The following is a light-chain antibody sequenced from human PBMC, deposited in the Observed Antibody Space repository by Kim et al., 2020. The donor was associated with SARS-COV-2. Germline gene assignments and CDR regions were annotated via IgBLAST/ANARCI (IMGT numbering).Light chain of an antibody. J-gene: IGKJ3*01. CDR1: QSISSH. CDR2: AAS. Sequence: DIQMTQSPSSLSASVGDRVTITCRTTQSISSHLNWYQQKPGRAPKLLISAASTLQGGVPSRFSGSGSETDFTLTISSLQPEYFATYFCQQSDITPFSFGRGTKVDNK. V-gene: IGKV1-39*01. CDR3: QQSDITPFS.